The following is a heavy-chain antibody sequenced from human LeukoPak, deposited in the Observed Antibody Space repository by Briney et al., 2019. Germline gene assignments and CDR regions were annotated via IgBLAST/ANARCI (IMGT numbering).Heavy chain of an antibody. D-gene: IGHD3-22*01. CDR2: IRGSGSTI. J-gene: IGHJ3*02. V-gene: IGHV3-48*03. CDR1: GFTFSSYE. CDR3: ASPYYYDSSGYYRTGHAFDI. Sequence: GRSLRLSCAASGFTFSSYEMNWVRQAPGKGLGWVSYIRGSGSTIYYADSVKGRFTISRDNAKNTLYLQMNSLRAEDTAVYYCASPYYYDSSGYYRTGHAFDIWGQGTMVTVSS.